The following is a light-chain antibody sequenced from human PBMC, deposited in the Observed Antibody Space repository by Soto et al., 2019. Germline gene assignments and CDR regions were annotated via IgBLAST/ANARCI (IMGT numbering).Light chain of an antibody. CDR1: QSISSY. Sequence: DIRMTQSPSTLSAVVGDRVTITCRASQSISSYLNWYQQKPGKAPKLLIYAASSLQSGVPSRFSGSGSGTDFTLTISSLQPEDFGTYRYQQSYRTPPWTFGHGAKV. J-gene: IGKJ1*01. V-gene: IGKV1-39*01. CDR2: AAS. CDR3: QQSYRTPPWT.